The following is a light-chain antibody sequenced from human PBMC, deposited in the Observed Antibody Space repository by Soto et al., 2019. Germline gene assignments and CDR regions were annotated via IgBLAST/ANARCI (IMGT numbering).Light chain of an antibody. CDR3: GSYTSSSSWV. J-gene: IGLJ3*02. CDR2: DVS. Sequence: QSVLTQPASVSGCPGQSITVSCTGSSSDVGTYNSVSWYQQHPGKAPKLIIYDVSNRPSGVSNRFSGSKSGNTASLTISGLQTEDEADYYCGSYTSSSSWVFGGGTKVTVL. V-gene: IGLV2-14*03. CDR1: SSDVGTYNS.